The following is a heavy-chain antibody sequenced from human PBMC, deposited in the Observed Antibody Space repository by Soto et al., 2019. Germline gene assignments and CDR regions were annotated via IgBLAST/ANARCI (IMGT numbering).Heavy chain of an antibody. J-gene: IGHJ3*02. Sequence: PVGSLRLSCAASGFSFSNHGMHWVRQAPGKGLEWVAVIWSDGSHKYYRDSVKGRFTISRDTAENTLFLQMDSLGADDTAVYYCAREGPISGTNPFDIWGHGTLVTVSS. CDR1: GFSFSNHG. V-gene: IGHV3-33*01. D-gene: IGHD2-8*01. CDR3: AREGPISGTNPFDI. CDR2: IWSDGSHK.